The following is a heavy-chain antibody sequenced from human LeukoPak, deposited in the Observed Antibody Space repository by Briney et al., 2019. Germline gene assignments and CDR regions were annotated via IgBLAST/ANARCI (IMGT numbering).Heavy chain of an antibody. D-gene: IGHD6-19*01. Sequence: SETLSLTCTVSGGSISSYYWSWIRQPPGKGLEWIGYIYYSGSTNYNPSLKSRVAISVDTSKNQFSLKLSSVTAADTAVYYCARDGRAVAGYYYYYMDVWGKGTTVTVSS. V-gene: IGHV4-59*12. CDR3: ARDGRAVAGYYYYYMDV. CDR1: GGSISSYY. J-gene: IGHJ6*03. CDR2: IYYSGST.